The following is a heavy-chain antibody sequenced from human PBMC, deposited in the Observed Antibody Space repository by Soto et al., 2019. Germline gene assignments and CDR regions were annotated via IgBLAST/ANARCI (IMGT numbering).Heavy chain of an antibody. CDR3: AKLDIVATMGENWFDP. D-gene: IGHD5-12*01. J-gene: IGHJ5*02. CDR2: ISYDGSNK. V-gene: IGHV3-30*18. CDR1: GFTVSSYG. Sequence: QVQLVESGGGMVQPGRSLRLSCAASGFTVSSYGMHWVRQAPGKGLEWVAVISYDGSNKYYADSVKGRFTISRDNSKNTLYLQMNSLRAGDTAVYYCAKLDIVATMGENWFDPWGQGTLVTVSS.